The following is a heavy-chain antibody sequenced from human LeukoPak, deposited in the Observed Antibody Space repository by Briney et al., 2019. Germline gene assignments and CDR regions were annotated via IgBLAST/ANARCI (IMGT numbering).Heavy chain of an antibody. Sequence: PGGSLRLSCAASGFTFSSYAMHWVRQAPGKGLEWVAVISYDGSNKYYADSVKGRFTISRDNSKNTLYLQMNSLRAEDTAVYYCAKDHPRIAAAGTGAFDIWGQGTMVTVSS. D-gene: IGHD6-13*01. V-gene: IGHV3-30-3*01. CDR3: AKDHPRIAAAGTGAFDI. J-gene: IGHJ3*02. CDR2: ISYDGSNK. CDR1: GFTFSSYA.